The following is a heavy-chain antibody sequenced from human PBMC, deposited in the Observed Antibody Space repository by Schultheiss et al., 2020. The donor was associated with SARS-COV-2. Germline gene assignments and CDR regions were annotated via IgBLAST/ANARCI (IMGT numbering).Heavy chain of an antibody. CDR2: IRSKAYGGTT. D-gene: IGHD3-22*01. Sequence: GESLKISCTASGFTFGDYAMSWFRQAPGKGLEWVGFIRSKAYGGTTEYAASVKGRFTISRDDSKSIAYLQMNSQKTEDTAVYYCTSDSYYYDSTPWGQGTLVTVSS. V-gene: IGHV3-49*03. CDR1: GFTFGDYA. CDR3: TSDSYYYDSTP. J-gene: IGHJ5*02.